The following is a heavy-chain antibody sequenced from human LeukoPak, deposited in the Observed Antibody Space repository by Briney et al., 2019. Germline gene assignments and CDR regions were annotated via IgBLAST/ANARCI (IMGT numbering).Heavy chain of an antibody. CDR3: ARERVDSSGWYSYYFDY. CDR2: IYSGGST. J-gene: IGHJ4*02. CDR1: GFTVSSNY. D-gene: IGHD6-19*01. V-gene: IGHV3-53*01. Sequence: PGGSLRLSCAASGFTVSSNYMSWVRQAPGKGLEWVSVIYSGGSTYYADSVKGRFTISRDNSKNTLYLQMNSLRAEDTAVYYCARERVDSSGWYSYYFDYWGQGTLVTVSS.